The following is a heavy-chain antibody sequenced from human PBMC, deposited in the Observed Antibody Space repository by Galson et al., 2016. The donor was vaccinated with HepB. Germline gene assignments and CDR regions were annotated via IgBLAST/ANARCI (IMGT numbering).Heavy chain of an antibody. D-gene: IGHD1-26*01. CDR1: GFSLSSSGVG. CDR2: IYWDGDE. J-gene: IGHJ4*02. CDR3: VHIVHSGSYYYFAY. Sequence: PALVKPTQTLTLTCTFSGFSLSSSGVGVGWIRQSPGKTLEWLAHIYWDGDERYSPSLKSRLTITKGTSKNRVVLTMTNMDPVDTATYYCVHIVHSGSYYYFAYWGQGTLVTVSS. V-gene: IGHV2-5*02.